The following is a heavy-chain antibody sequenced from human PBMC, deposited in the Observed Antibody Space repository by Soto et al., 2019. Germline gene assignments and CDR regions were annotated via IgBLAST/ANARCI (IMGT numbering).Heavy chain of an antibody. CDR2: INPNSGGT. Sequence: ASVKVSCKASGYTFTGYYMHWVRQAPGQGLEWMGWINPNSGGTNYAQKFQGRVTMTRDTSISTAYMELSRLRSDDTAVYYCARDSLYCSSTSCNRWFDPWGQGTLVTVSS. CDR1: GYTFTGYY. J-gene: IGHJ5*02. V-gene: IGHV1-2*02. D-gene: IGHD2-2*01. CDR3: ARDSLYCSSTSCNRWFDP.